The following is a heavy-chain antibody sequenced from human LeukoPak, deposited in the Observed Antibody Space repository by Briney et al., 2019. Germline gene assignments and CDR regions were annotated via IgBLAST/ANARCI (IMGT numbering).Heavy chain of an antibody. CDR3: ATFYCSSTSCYIDYYYGMDV. V-gene: IGHV1-24*01. CDR1: GYTLTELS. J-gene: IGHJ6*02. CDR2: FDPEDGET. Sequence: GASVKVSCKVSGYTLTELSTHWVRQAPGKGLEWMGGFDPEDGETIYAQKFQGRVTMTEDTSTDTAYMELSSLRSEDTAVYYCATFYCSSTSCYIDYYYGMDVWGQGTTVTVSS. D-gene: IGHD2-2*02.